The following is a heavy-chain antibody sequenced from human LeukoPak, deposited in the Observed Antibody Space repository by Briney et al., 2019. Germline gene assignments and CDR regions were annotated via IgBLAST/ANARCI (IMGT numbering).Heavy chain of an antibody. CDR1: GFTFSSYW. CDR2: INSDGSST. V-gene: IGHV3-74*01. J-gene: IGHJ4*02. D-gene: IGHD4-23*01. Sequence: GGSLRLSCAASGFTFSSYWMHWVRQAPGEGLVWVSRINSDGSSTSYADSVKGRFTISRDNAKNTLYLQMNSLRAEDTAVYYCARARYGGNYYFDYWGQGTLVTVSS. CDR3: ARARYGGNYYFDY.